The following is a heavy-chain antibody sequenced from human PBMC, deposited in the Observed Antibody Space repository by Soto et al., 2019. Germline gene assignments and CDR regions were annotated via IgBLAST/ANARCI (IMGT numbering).Heavy chain of an antibody. Sequence: GGSLRLSCAASVFTFSSYAMSWVPQAPGKGLDWVSGISVSGDSTYYADSVKGRSTISRENSKNTLYLQMNSQRAEDTAVYYCAKGVPGIAVAGTGYFQHWGQGTVVSVSS. D-gene: IGHD6-19*01. CDR2: ISVSGDST. V-gene: IGHV3-23*01. CDR3: AKGVPGIAVAGTGYFQH. CDR1: VFTFSSYA. J-gene: IGHJ1*01.